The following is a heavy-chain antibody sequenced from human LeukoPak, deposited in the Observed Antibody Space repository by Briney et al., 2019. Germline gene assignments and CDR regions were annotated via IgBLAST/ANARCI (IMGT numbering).Heavy chain of an antibody. D-gene: IGHD6-13*01. CDR3: AKAHIAAAGTRRGMDV. J-gene: IGHJ6*04. CDR1: GFTFSSYA. V-gene: IGHV3-23*01. CDR2: IRGPGGNT. Sequence: PGGSLRLSCAASGFTFSSYAMSWVRQAPGKGLEWVSAIRGPGGNTYYADSVKGRFTISRDNSKNTLYLQMNSLSAEDTAVYYCAKAHIAAAGTRRGMDVWGKGTTVTVSS.